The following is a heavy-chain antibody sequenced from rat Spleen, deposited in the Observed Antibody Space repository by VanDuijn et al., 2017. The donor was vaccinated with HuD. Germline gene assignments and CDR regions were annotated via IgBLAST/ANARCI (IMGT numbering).Heavy chain of an antibody. CDR1: GYSITSNY. CDR3: ARSDYYYSNYIPFAF. D-gene: IGHD1-2*01. Sequence: EVQLQESGPGLVKPSQSLSLTCSVTGYSITSNYWAWIRKFPGNEMEWMGYINYSGSTGYNPSLKSRISITRDTSRNQFFLQLNSVTTEDTATYYCARSDYYYSNYIPFAFWGQGTLVTVSS. CDR2: INYSGST. J-gene: IGHJ3*01. V-gene: IGHV3-1*01.